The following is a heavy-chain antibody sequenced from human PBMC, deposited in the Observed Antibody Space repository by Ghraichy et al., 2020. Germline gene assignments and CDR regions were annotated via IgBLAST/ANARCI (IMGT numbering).Heavy chain of an antibody. V-gene: IGHV3-21*01. D-gene: IGHD1-26*01. CDR1: SFTFSTYN. CDR2: ISPNSGSK. J-gene: IGHJ5*02. CDR3: VRGGVGAQRVDRFDL. Sequence: GGSLRLSCAASSFTFSTYNMNWVRQAPGKGLEWVSSISPNSGSKYYADSVEGRFTISRDNAKNSLFLQMNSLRAEDTAVYHCVRGGVGAQRVDRFDLWGQGTLVTVSS.